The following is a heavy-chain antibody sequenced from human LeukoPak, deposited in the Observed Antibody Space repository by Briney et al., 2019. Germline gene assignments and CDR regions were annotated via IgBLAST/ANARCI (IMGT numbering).Heavy chain of an antibody. V-gene: IGHV4-59*01. Sequence: SETLSLTCTVSGVSISNYYWNWIRQPPGKALEWIGYVYFTGSTNYNPSLKSRVTLSIDTSRSQLSLKLSSVTAADTAVYYCARWRSSAHYWDSWGQGTLVTVSS. CDR1: GVSISNYY. CDR2: VYFTGST. J-gene: IGHJ4*02. D-gene: IGHD3-22*01. CDR3: ARWRSSAHYWDS.